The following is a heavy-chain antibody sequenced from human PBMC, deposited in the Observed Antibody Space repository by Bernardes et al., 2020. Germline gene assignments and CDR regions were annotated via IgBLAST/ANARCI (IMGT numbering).Heavy chain of an antibody. CDR3: ARGVGGNYFTGFDY. CDR1: GFTFSSYA. Sequence: GGSLRLSCAASGFTFSSYAMHWVRKAPGKGLEWVAVISYDGSNKYYADSVKGRFTISRDNSKNTLYLQMNSLRAEDTAVYYCARGVGGNYFTGFDYWGQGTLVTVSS. CDR2: ISYDGSNK. D-gene: IGHD1-26*01. J-gene: IGHJ4*02. V-gene: IGHV3-30*01.